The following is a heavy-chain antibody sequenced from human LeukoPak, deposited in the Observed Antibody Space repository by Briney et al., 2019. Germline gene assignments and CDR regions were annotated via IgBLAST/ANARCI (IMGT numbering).Heavy chain of an antibody. V-gene: IGHV3-33*01. CDR1: GFTFSTFG. Sequence: GGSLRLSCAASGFTFSTFGMHWVRQAPGKGLEWVAIIWYDGTNKYYADSVKGRFTVSRDSSKNTLYLQMNSLRAEDTAVYYCASCPWFGACYFDYWGQGTLVTVSS. CDR2: IWYDGTNK. CDR3: ASCPWFGACYFDY. D-gene: IGHD3-10*01. J-gene: IGHJ4*02.